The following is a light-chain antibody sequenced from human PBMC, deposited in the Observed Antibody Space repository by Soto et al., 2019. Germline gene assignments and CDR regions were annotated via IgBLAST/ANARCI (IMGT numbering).Light chain of an antibody. V-gene: IGLV2-18*02. Sequence: QSALTQPPSVSGSPGQSVTICCTGTSSDVGSYNRVSWYQQPPGTAPKLMIYEVSNRPSGVPDRFSGSKSGNTASLTISGLQAEDEADYYCSSYTSSSYVVFGGGTQLTVL. CDR2: EVS. CDR1: SSDVGSYNR. CDR3: SSYTSSSYVV. J-gene: IGLJ2*01.